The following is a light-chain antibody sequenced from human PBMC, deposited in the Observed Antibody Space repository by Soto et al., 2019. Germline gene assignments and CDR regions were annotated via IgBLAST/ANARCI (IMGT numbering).Light chain of an antibody. CDR2: EVS. V-gene: IGLV2-8*01. CDR3: SSYAGSNNYV. CDR1: SSDVGGYNY. J-gene: IGLJ1*01. Sequence: QSALTQPPSASGSVGQAVTISCTGTSSDVGGYNYVSWYQQHPGKAPKLMIYEVSKRPSGVPDRFSGSKSGNTASLTVSGLQAEYEAEYYCSSYAGSNNYVFGTGTKLTVL.